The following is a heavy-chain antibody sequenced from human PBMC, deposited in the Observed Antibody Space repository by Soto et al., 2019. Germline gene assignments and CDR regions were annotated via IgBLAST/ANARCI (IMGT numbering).Heavy chain of an antibody. Sequence: SETLSLTCTVSGGSISSYYWSWIRQPPGKGLEWIGYIYYSGSTNYNPSLKSRVTISVDTSKNQFSLKLSSVTAADTAVYYCARVAPEYYDFWSGYLQIYYYYYMDVWGKGITVTVSS. CDR1: GGSISSYY. V-gene: IGHV4-59*01. J-gene: IGHJ6*03. CDR2: IYYSGST. D-gene: IGHD3-3*01. CDR3: ARVAPEYYDFWSGYLQIYYYYYMDV.